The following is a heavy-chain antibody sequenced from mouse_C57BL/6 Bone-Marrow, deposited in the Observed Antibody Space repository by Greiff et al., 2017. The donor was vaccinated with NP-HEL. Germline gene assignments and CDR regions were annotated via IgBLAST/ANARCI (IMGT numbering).Heavy chain of an antibody. J-gene: IGHJ2*01. CDR3: TRYDGYYPFFDY. CDR1: GFTFSDAW. D-gene: IGHD2-3*01. Sequence: EVKLVESGGGLVQPGGSMKLSCAASGFTFSDAWMDWVRQSPEKGLEWVAEIRNKANNHATYYAESVKGRFTISRDDSKSSVYLQMNSLRAEDTGIYYCTRYDGYYPFFDYWGQGTTLTVSS. V-gene: IGHV6-6*01. CDR2: IRNKANNHAT.